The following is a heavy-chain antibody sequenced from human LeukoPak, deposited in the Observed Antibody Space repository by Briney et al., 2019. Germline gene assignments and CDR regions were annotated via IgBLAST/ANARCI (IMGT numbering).Heavy chain of an antibody. CDR1: GFTFSSHV. CDR3: AKDYCSSAICPADY. D-gene: IGHD6-19*01. CDR2: ISASGGTT. J-gene: IGHJ4*02. V-gene: IGHV3-23*01. Sequence: GGSLRLSCTASGFTFSSHVMSWVRQAAGKRLEWVSSISASGGTTFHSGSVKGRFTISRDNSKKVLYLQMNGLRVEDTAIYYCAKDYCSSAICPADYWGQGTQVTVSS.